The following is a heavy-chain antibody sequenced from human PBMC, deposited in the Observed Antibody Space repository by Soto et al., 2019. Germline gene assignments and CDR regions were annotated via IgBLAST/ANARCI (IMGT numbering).Heavy chain of an antibody. J-gene: IGHJ4*02. Sequence: PSETLSLTCTVSGGAIISSSYCFCCNRQRPWRGREWIGSIYYSGSTYYNPSVKSRVTISVDTSKNHFSLKLSSVTAADTAVYYCARSRKTSYYYGSGSPPDNWGQGTLVTVSS. CDR3: ARSRKTSYYYGSGSPPDN. D-gene: IGHD3-10*01. CDR2: IYYSGST. CDR1: GGAIISSSYC. V-gene: IGHV4-39*02.